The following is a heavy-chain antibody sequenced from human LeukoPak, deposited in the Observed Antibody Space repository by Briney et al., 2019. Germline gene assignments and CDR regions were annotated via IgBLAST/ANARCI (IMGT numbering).Heavy chain of an antibody. D-gene: IGHD3-22*01. J-gene: IGHJ5*02. V-gene: IGHV1-2*02. Sequence: ASVKVSCKASGGTFSSYAISWVRQAPGQGLEWMGWINPNSGGTLYAQKFQGRVTMTRDTSISTAYMELSRLRSDDTAVYYCARGHLAMIVVVPFDPWGQGTLVTVSS. CDR1: GGTFSSYA. CDR2: INPNSGGT. CDR3: ARGHLAMIVVVPFDP.